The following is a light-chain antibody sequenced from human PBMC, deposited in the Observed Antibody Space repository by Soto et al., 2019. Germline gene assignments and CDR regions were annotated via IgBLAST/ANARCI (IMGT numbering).Light chain of an antibody. CDR3: CSYTSNSTYV. Sequence: QSVLTQPASVSGSPGQSITISCTGTSSDVGTYNYVSWYQQHPGKAPKLMIYEVSNRPSGISNRFSGSKSGDTASLTISGLHTEDEADYYCCSYTSNSTYVLGTGTKVTVL. CDR1: SSDVGTYNY. CDR2: EVS. J-gene: IGLJ1*01. V-gene: IGLV2-14*01.